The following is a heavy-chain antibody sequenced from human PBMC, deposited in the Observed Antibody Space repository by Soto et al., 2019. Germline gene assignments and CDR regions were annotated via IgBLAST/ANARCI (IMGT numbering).Heavy chain of an antibody. CDR1: GGSFSGYY. J-gene: IGHJ4*02. Sequence: QVQLQQWGAGLLKPSETLSLTCAVYGGSFSGYYWSWIRQPPGKGLEGIGEINHSGSTNYNPSLKSRVTISVDTSKNQFSLKLSSVTAADTAVYYCARGQGTYDYIWGSYRSNRFDYWGQGTLVTVSS. D-gene: IGHD3-16*02. CDR3: ARGQGTYDYIWGSYRSNRFDY. CDR2: INHSGST. V-gene: IGHV4-34*01.